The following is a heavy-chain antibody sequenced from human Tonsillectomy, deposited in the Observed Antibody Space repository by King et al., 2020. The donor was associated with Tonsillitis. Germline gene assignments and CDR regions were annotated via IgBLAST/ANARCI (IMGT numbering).Heavy chain of an antibody. CDR3: AIDGIGLSDWYFDL. J-gene: IGHJ2*01. CDR1: GLTFGNYG. V-gene: IGHV3-30*03. D-gene: IGHD3-16*01. CDR2: IAYDASYE. Sequence: VQLVESGGGVVQPGTSLRLSCAASGLTFGNYGMHWVRQAPGKGLEWVALIAYDASYENYADSVKGRFTISRDNSKNTLYLEMNSLRVEDTAVYYCAIDGIGLSDWYFDLWGRGTLVTVSS.